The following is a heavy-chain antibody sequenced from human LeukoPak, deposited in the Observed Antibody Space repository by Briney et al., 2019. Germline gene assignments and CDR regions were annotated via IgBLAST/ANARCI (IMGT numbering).Heavy chain of an antibody. CDR2: INHSGST. CDR1: GGSFSGYY. Sequence: SETLSLTCAVYGGSFSGYYWSWIRQPPGKGLEWIGEINHSGSTNYNPSLKSRVTISVDTSKNQFSLKLSSVTAADTAVYYCARDDRKDYDSSGYSDYWGQGTLVTVSS. J-gene: IGHJ4*02. D-gene: IGHD3-22*01. V-gene: IGHV4-34*01. CDR3: ARDDRKDYDSSGYSDY.